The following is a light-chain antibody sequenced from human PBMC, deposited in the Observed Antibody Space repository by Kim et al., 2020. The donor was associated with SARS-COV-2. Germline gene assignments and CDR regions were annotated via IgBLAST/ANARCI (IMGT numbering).Light chain of an antibody. CDR3: QSYNSAPYT. Sequence: SASVGDRVTITCRASQDISNYLAWYQQKPGKVPKLLIYAASALQSGVPSRFSGSGSGTEFTLTISSLQPEDVAAYYCQSYNSAPYTFGQGTKLEI. V-gene: IGKV1-27*01. J-gene: IGKJ2*01. CDR2: AAS. CDR1: QDISNY.